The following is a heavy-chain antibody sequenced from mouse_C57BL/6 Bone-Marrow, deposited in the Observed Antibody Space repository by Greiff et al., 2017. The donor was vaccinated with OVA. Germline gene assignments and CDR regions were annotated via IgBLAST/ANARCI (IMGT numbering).Heavy chain of an antibody. Sequence: EVKLMESGGGLVKPGGSLKLSCAASGFTFSDYGMHWVRQAPEKGLEWVAYISSGSSTIYYADTVKGRFTISRDNAKYTLFLQMTSLRSEVTAMYYCARNYGLYFDYWGQGTTLTVSA. D-gene: IGHD1-1*01. CDR3: ARNYGLYFDY. CDR2: ISSGSSTI. J-gene: IGHJ2*01. V-gene: IGHV5-17*01. CDR1: GFTFSDYG.